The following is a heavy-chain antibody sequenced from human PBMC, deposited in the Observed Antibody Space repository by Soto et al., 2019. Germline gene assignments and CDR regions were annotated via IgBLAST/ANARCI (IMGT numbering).Heavy chain of an antibody. CDR1: GYTFLNYG. D-gene: IGHD6-19*01. CDR2: ITVNSGNT. CDR3: GRGLGGGWYYFDY. V-gene: IGHV1-18*01. Sequence: ASVKVSCKASGYTFLNYGIGWVRQPPGQGLEWMGWITVNSGNTNYPQKFQGRVTMTTDTSTNTAYMELRSLTSDDTAVYYCGRGLGGGWYYFDYWGPGTLVTVSS. J-gene: IGHJ4*02.